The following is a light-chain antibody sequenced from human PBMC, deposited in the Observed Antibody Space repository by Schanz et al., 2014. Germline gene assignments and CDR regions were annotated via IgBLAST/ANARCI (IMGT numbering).Light chain of an antibody. CDR2: GAS. CDR3: QQRSNWPPGVT. V-gene: IGKV3D-20*02. Sequence: EIVLTQSPGTLSLSPGERATLSCRASQSVSSSYLAWYQQKPGQAPRLLIYGASSRATGIPDRFSGSGSGTEFTLTISSLEPEDFAVYYCQQRSNWPPGVTFGQGTRLEIK. CDR1: QSVSSSY. J-gene: IGKJ5*01.